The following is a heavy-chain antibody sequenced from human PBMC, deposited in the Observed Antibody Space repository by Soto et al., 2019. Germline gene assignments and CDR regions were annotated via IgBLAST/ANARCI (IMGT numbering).Heavy chain of an antibody. CDR2: IIPIFGTA. CDR1: GGTFSSYT. V-gene: IGHV1-69*06. CDR3: ARDIIHPYGDDKTDAFDI. D-gene: IGHD4-17*01. J-gene: IGHJ3*02. Sequence: QVQLVQSGAEVKKPGSSVKVSCKASGGTFSSYTISWVRQAPGQGLEWMGGIIPIFGTANYAQKFQGRVTITADKSTSTAYMELSSLRSEDTAVYYCARDIIHPYGDDKTDAFDIWGQGTMVTVSS.